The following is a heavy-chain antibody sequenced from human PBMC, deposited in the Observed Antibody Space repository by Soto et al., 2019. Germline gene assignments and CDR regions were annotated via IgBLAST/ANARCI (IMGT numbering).Heavy chain of an antibody. J-gene: IGHJ4*02. CDR1: GFTFSNYW. CDR3: VREDYGGDRF. Sequence: EVQLVESGGGLVHPGGSLRLSCAASGFTFSNYWMSWVRQAPGKGLEWVANIKQDGSEKYYVDSVKGRFTTARDNVKNALYLQMSSLRVEDKAVYYCVREDYGGDRFWGQGTLVTVSS. CDR2: IKQDGSEK. D-gene: IGHD4-17*01. V-gene: IGHV3-7*01.